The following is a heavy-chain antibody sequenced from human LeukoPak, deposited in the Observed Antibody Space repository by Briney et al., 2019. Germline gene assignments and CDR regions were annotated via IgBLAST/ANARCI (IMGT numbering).Heavy chain of an antibody. CDR3: ARDIRVVGATLYFDF. Sequence: PSETLSLTCTVSGGSVSGHHWSWIRQPPGKGLEWIGHIHYSGSTNYNAPLKSRVTMSVDTSKNHFSPNLSSVTAADTAVYYCARDIRVVGATLYFDFWGQGTLVTVSS. CDR1: GGSVSGHH. J-gene: IGHJ4*02. CDR2: IHYSGST. V-gene: IGHV4-59*02. D-gene: IGHD1-26*01.